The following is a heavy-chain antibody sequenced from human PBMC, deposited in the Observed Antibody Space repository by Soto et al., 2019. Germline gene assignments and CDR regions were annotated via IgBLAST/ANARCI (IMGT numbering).Heavy chain of an antibody. Sequence: QVQLVQSGAEVKKPGASVKVSCKASGYIFTNYYIHWVRQAPGQGLEWMGTINAGGGYTTYAQKFLXXVXXXXXXXXXXXXXXXXXXXXXXTXXYXXTRXXXXXXVTAPFDLWGQGTLVTVTS. CDR1: GYIFTNYY. CDR3: TRXXXXXXVTAPFDL. V-gene: IGHV1-46*01. J-gene: IGHJ5*02. D-gene: IGHD2-21*02. CDR2: INAGGGYT.